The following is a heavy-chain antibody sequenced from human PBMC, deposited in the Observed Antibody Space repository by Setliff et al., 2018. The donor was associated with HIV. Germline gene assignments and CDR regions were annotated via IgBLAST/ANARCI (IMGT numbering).Heavy chain of an antibody. V-gene: IGHV1-69*13. J-gene: IGHJ4*02. CDR1: GGTFRSFG. CDR3: VRDGASGYLSN. Sequence: SVKVSCKASGGTFRSFGISWVRQAPGKGLEWVGGINPMFGTANYAQKYLGRVTIRADESTITAHLELSSLTYEDTAVFYCVRDGASGYLSNWGQGTPVT. CDR2: INPMFGTA. D-gene: IGHD5-12*01.